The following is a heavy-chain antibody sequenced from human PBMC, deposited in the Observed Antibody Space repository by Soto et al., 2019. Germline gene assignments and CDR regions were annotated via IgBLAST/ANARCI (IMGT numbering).Heavy chain of an antibody. J-gene: IGHJ4*02. CDR1: GYTFTSYD. D-gene: IGHD6-13*01. CDR2: MNPNSGNT. CDR3: ARGRIAAAAYDY. V-gene: IGHV1-8*01. Sequence: ASVKVSCKASGYTFTSYDINWVRQATGQGLEWMGWMNPNSGNTGYAQKFQGRVTMTRNTSISTAYMELSSLRSEDTAVYYCARGRIAAAAYDYWGQGTLVTVSS.